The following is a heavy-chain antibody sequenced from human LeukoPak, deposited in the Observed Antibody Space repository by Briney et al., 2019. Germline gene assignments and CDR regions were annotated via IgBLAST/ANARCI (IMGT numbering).Heavy chain of an antibody. Sequence: ASVKVSCKASVYTFTGYYMHWVRQAPGQGLEWMGWINPNSGGTNYAQKFQGRVTMTRDTSISTAYMELSRLRSDDRAVYYCARVPRCGSGGSCPFQTYYYYGMDFWGQGTTVTVSS. CDR1: VYTFTGYY. J-gene: IGHJ6*02. V-gene: IGHV1-2*02. D-gene: IGHD2-15*01. CDR3: ARVPRCGSGGSCPFQTYYYYGMDF. CDR2: INPNSGGT.